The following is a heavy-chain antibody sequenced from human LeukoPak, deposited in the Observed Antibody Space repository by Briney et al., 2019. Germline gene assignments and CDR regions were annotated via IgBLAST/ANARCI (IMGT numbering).Heavy chain of an antibody. V-gene: IGHV4-34*01. CDR2: INHSGST. Sequence: SETLSLTCAVYGGSFSGYYWSWIRQPPGKGLEWIGEINHSGSTNYNPSLKSRVTISVDTSKNQFSLKLSSVTAADTAVYHCARGRRSSSWYVIHTFDYWGQGTLVTVSS. D-gene: IGHD6-13*01. J-gene: IGHJ4*02. CDR1: GGSFSGYY. CDR3: ARGRRSSSWYVIHTFDY.